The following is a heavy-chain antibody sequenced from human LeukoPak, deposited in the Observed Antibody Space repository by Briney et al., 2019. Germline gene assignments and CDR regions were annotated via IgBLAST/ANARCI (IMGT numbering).Heavy chain of an antibody. Sequence: GGSLRLSCAASGFSFSSYAMSWVREAPGKGLEWVSAISGSGGSTYYADSVKGRFTISRDNSKNTLYLQMNSLRAEDTAVYYCSKKGQSEDYGKPGWGQGTLVTLSS. J-gene: IGHJ4*02. CDR1: GFSFSSYA. CDR2: ISGSGGST. V-gene: IGHV3-23*01. D-gene: IGHD4-17*01. CDR3: SKKGQSEDYGKPG.